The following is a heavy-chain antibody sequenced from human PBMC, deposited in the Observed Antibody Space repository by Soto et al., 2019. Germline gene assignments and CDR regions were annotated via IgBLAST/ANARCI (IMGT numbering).Heavy chain of an antibody. J-gene: IGHJ4*02. CDR3: AKDPLQPYDSSGYYYSYFDY. D-gene: IGHD3-22*01. CDR1: GFTFSSYA. CDR2: ISGSGGST. V-gene: IGHV3-23*01. Sequence: GGSLRLSCAASGFTFSSYAMSWVRQAPGKGLEWVSAISGSGGSTYYADSVKGRFTISRDNSKNTLYLQMNSLRAEDTAVYYCAKDPLQPYDSSGYYYSYFDYWGQGTLVTVSS.